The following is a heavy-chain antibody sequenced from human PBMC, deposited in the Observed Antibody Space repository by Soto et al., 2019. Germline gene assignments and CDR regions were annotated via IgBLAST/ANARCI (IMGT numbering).Heavy chain of an antibody. CDR2: IYYNGST. J-gene: IGHJ3*02. Sequence: QLQLQESGPGLVKPSETLSLTCTVSGGSISSSSYYWGWIRQPPGKGLEWIGSIYYNGSTYYNPSLKSRVTISVDTSKNQYSLKLSSVTAADTAVYYCARHDYYRTNAFDIWGQGTMVTVSS. CDR3: ARHDYYRTNAFDI. D-gene: IGHD1-26*01. V-gene: IGHV4-39*01. CDR1: GGSISSSSYY.